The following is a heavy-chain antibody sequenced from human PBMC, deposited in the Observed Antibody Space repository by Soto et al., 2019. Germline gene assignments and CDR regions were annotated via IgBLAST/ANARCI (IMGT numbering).Heavy chain of an antibody. J-gene: IGHJ4*02. CDR2: IYYSGST. CDR1: GGSISSSSYY. Sequence: SSETLSLTCTVSGGSISSSSYYWGWIRQPPGKGLEWIGSIYYSGSTYYNPSLKSRVTISVDTSKNQFSLKLSSVTAADTAVYYCARHVRAATLDYWGQGTLVTVSS. CDR3: ARHVRAATLDY. D-gene: IGHD2-15*01. V-gene: IGHV4-39*01.